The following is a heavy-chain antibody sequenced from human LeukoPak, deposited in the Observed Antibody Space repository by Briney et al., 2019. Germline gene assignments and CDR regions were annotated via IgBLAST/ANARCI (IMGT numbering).Heavy chain of an antibody. CDR2: IKQDGSEK. Sequence: GGSLRLSCAASGFTFSSYAMSWVRQAPGKGLEWVANIKQDGSEKYYVDSVKGRFTISRDNAKNSLYLQMNSLRAEDTAVCYCARALSEYYDFWEGDNWFDPWGQGTLVTVSS. D-gene: IGHD3-3*01. CDR1: GFTFSSYA. J-gene: IGHJ5*02. V-gene: IGHV3-7*03. CDR3: ARALSEYYDFWEGDNWFDP.